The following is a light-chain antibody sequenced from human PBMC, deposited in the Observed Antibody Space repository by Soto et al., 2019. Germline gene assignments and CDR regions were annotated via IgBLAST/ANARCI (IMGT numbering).Light chain of an antibody. CDR2: DVS. J-gene: IGKJ4*01. CDR3: QQYDSYPLT. CDR1: QSITNL. V-gene: IGKV1-5*01. Sequence: DVQMTQSPSTLSASVGDRVTITCRASQSITNLLAWYQQKPGKAPKFLIYDVSTLESGVPSRFSGSGSGTEFTLTISSLQHEDFATYYCQQYDSYPLTFGGWTKVDIK.